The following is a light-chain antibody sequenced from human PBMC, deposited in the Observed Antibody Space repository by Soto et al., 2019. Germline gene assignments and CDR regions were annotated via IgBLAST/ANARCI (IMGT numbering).Light chain of an antibody. V-gene: IGKV3-20*01. CDR3: QQCGSSST. Sequence: EIVLTQSPGTLSLSPGERATLSCRASQTFSTSFLSWFQRIPGQAPRLLIYGASMRATGIPDRFSGSGSGTDFTLTISRLEPEDFAVYYCQQCGSSSTFGQGTRLEI. CDR2: GAS. CDR1: QTFSTSF. J-gene: IGKJ5*01.